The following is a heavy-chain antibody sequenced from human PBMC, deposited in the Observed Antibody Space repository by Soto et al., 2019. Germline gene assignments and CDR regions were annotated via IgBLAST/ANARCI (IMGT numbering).Heavy chain of an antibody. V-gene: IGHV4-39*01. CDR1: SGSISVTNVF. CDR3: ARITGRHLDY. CDR2: IDYSGTA. D-gene: IGHD1-20*01. Sequence: ETLSLTCTVSSGSISVTNVFWGWVRQPPGKGLEWIGNIDYSGTAYFSPSLATRVTFHVDTSKNQFSLTLYSVTAADTAVYYCARITGRHLDYWGQGILVTVSS. J-gene: IGHJ4*02.